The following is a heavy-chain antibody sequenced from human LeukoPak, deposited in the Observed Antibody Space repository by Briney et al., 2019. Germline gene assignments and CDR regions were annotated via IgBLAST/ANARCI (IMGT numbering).Heavy chain of an antibody. CDR1: GFTFDDYA. CDR2: ISWNSGSI. Sequence: GGSLSLSCAASGFTFDDYAMHWVRQAPGKGLEWVSGISWNSGSIGYADSVKGRFTISRDNAKNSLYLQMNSLRAEDTALYYCAKGKSGSYTFDYWGQGTLVTVSS. CDR3: AKGKSGSYTFDY. D-gene: IGHD1-26*01. J-gene: IGHJ4*02. V-gene: IGHV3-9*01.